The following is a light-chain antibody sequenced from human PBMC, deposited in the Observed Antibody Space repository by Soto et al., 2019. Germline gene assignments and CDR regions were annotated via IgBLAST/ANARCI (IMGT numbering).Light chain of an antibody. CDR3: QHSDGIPYT. CDR1: QTISTY. J-gene: IGKJ2*01. CDR2: AAS. Sequence: DIQMTQSPSSLSASVGDRVTITCRASQTISTYLNWYQQEPGKAPKLLIYAASSLQSGVPSRFSGSESGTDFTLTISSLEPEDFAAYYCQHSDGIPYTFGQGPKLGIK. V-gene: IGKV1-39*01.